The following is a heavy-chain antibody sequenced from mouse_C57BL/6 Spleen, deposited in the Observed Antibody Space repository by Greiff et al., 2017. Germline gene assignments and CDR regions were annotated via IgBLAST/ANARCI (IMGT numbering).Heavy chain of an antibody. CDR2: IDPSDSYT. D-gene: IGHD2-3*01. CDR3: ARRNPYDGDAMDY. J-gene: IGHJ4*01. Sequence: VQLQQPGAELVMPGASVKLSCKASGYTFTSYWMHWVKQRPGQGLEWIGEIDPSDSYTNYNQKFKGKSTLTVDKSSSTAYMQLSSLTSEDSAVYYCARRNPYDGDAMDYWGQGTSVTVSS. V-gene: IGHV1-69*01. CDR1: GYTFTSYW.